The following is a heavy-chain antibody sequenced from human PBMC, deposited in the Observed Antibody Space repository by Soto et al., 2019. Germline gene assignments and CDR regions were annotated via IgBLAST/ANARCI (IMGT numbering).Heavy chain of an antibody. J-gene: IGHJ3*02. V-gene: IGHV3-30-3*01. CDR1: GFTSSTYA. CDR3: AREYCSTAICYLGANAFDI. D-gene: IGHD2-2*01. Sequence: PGGSLRLSCAASGFTSSTYAMRWVRQAPGKGLEWVAILSYDGTTKYYADSVKGRFTISRDNSKNALYLQMNSLRVEDTAVYYCAREYCSTAICYLGANAFDIWGQGTMVTVSS. CDR2: LSYDGTTK.